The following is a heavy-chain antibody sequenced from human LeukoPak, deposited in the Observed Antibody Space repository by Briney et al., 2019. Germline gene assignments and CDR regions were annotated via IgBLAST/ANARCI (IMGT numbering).Heavy chain of an antibody. CDR3: ARGGERYCSGGSCCTYYYYYYMDV. CDR2: INHSGST. Sequence: SETLSLTCAVYGGSFSGYYWSWIRQPPGKGLEWIGEINHSGSTNYNPSLKSRVTISVDTSKNQFSLKLSSVTAADTAVYYCARGGERYCSGGSCCTYYYYYYMDVWGKGTTVTVSS. D-gene: IGHD2-15*01. CDR1: GGSFSGYY. V-gene: IGHV4-34*01. J-gene: IGHJ6*03.